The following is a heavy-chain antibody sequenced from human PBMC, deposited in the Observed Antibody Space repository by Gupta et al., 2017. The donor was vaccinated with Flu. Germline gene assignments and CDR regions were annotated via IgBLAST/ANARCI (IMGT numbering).Heavy chain of an antibody. D-gene: IGHD1-26*01. CDR2: IYWDDDK. Sequence: QITLKESGPTLVKPTQTLTLTCTFSGFSLSTSGVGVGWIRQPPGKALEGLELIYWDDDKRYSTSRKSRLTITKETSKNQGGLTRTNMESVETATDYCAHQAPVGGRVGDDAFDIGGQGTMVTVSS. CDR3: AHQAPVGGRVGDDAFDI. V-gene: IGHV2-5*02. CDR1: GFSLSTSGVG. J-gene: IGHJ3*02.